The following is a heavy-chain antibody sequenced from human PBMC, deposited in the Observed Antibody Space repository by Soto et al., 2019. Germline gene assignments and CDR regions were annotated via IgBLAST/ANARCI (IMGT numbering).Heavy chain of an antibody. CDR1: GFTSGFTFSSYA. J-gene: IGHJ4*02. CDR2: ISSSSSYI. CDR3: ARGGTAMRGPLIG. D-gene: IGHD5-18*01. V-gene: IGHV3-21*01. Sequence: GGSLRLSCAASGFTSGFTFSSYAMGWVRQAPGKGLEWVSSISSSSSYIYYADSVKGRFTISRDNAKNSLYLQMNSLRAEDTAVYYCARGGTAMRGPLIGWGQGTLVTVSS.